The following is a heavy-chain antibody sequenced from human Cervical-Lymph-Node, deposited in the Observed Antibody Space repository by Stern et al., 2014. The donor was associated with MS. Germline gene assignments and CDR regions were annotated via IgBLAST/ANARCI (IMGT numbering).Heavy chain of an antibody. V-gene: IGHV4-59*08. CDR2: ISYTGST. CDR3: TRRSEYFQH. Sequence: QVQLVESGPGLVKPSETLSLTCTVSDGSISSYSWSWIRQSPGKGLEWIGYISYTGSTNYNPSLRSRVSISLDTSKNQFSLKLSSVTAADTAMYYCTRRSEYFQHWAQGTLVTVSS. CDR1: DGSISSYS. J-gene: IGHJ1*01.